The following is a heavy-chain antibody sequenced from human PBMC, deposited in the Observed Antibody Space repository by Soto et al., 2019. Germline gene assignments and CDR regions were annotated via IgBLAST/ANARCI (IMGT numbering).Heavy chain of an antibody. D-gene: IGHD2-2*01. J-gene: IGHJ4*02. CDR2: INAGNGNT. CDR3: ARDSGIYCSSTSCQPDY. V-gene: IGHV1-3*01. Sequence: GASVKVSCKASGYTFTSYAMHWVRQAPGQRREWMGWINAGNGNTKYSQKFQGRVTITRDTSASTAYMELSSLRSEDTAVYYCARDSGIYCSSTSCQPDYWGQGTLVTVSS. CDR1: GYTFTSYA.